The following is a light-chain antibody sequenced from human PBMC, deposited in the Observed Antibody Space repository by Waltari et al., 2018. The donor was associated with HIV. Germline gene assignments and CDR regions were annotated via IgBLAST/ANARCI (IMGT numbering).Light chain of an antibody. CDR2: EVN. Sequence: QSALTHPPAASGSPGQSVTISCTGTSNDIGPYHYVSLYQQHPDKAPRLLIYEVNKRPSGVPGRFSGSKSGNTASLTVSGLQAEDEADYYCSSYAGSGNLLLFGGGTKVTVL. V-gene: IGLV2-8*01. J-gene: IGLJ6*01. CDR1: SNDIGPYHY. CDR3: SSYAGSGNLLL.